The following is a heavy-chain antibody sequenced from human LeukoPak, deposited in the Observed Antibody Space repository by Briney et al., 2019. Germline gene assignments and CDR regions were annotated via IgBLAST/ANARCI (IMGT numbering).Heavy chain of an antibody. Sequence: GEPLKISCTASAYSFASYWTGWVRHMPGKGLEWMGIIYPGDSETRYSPSFQGQVTISADKSISTAFLHWSSLKASDTAMYYCATNFMVRGVPNWFDPWGQGTLVTVSS. CDR2: IYPGDSET. D-gene: IGHD3-10*01. CDR3: ATNFMVRGVPNWFDP. CDR1: AYSFASYW. J-gene: IGHJ5*02. V-gene: IGHV5-51*01.